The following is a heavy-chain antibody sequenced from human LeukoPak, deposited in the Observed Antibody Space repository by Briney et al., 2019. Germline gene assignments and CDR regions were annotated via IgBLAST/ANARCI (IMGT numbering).Heavy chain of an antibody. V-gene: IGHV4-59*03. CDR2: IYQRSTT. D-gene: IGHD2-21*01. J-gene: IGHJ1*01. CDR1: VGSLTSYY. CDR3: AQKAPCSPGYSQD. Sequence: PSETLSLTCTVSVGSLTSYYWTWIRQPPGRGVEWIGHIYQRSTTNYNPSIPSRVTIPVHKTTPQFFLILSYVTAADTALDYCAQKAPCSPGYSQDWGEGTLVTVSS.